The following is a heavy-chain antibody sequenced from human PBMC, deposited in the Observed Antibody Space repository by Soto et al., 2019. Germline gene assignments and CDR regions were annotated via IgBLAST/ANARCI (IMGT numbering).Heavy chain of an antibody. CDR3: ARGRLVPAVNFDY. D-gene: IGHD2-2*01. V-gene: IGHV4-59*12. Sequence: TLSLTCTASGGSMSSYYWNWIRQPPGKGLESIGYIYASGNTNYNPSFKSRVAISIDTSKNQFSLKVKSVTAADTAVYYCARGRLVPAVNFDYWGLGTLVTVSS. J-gene: IGHJ4*02. CDR2: IYASGNT. CDR1: GGSMSSYY.